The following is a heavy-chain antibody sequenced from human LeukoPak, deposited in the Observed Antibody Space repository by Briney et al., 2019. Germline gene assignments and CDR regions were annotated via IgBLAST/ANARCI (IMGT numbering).Heavy chain of an antibody. J-gene: IGHJ2*01. CDR1: GFIVSSNY. CDR3: ARCPVTTHWYFDL. V-gene: IGHV3-66*01. Sequence: GGSLRLSCAASGFIVSSNYMSWVRQAPGKGLEWVSVIYSGGSTYYADSVKGRFTISRDNSKNTLYLQMNSLRAEDTAVYYCARCPVTTHWYFDLWGRGTLGTVSS. D-gene: IGHD4-11*01. CDR2: IYSGGST.